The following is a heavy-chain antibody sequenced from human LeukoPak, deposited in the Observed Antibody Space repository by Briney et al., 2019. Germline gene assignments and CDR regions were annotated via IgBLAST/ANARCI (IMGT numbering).Heavy chain of an antibody. CDR3: TRVGLTSGSYFSFDY. Sequence: GVSLRLSCAASGFTFSSYWMHWVRQAPGKGLVWVSRINSDGSSTNYADSVKGRFTISRDNAKNTLYLQMNSLRVEDTAVYYCTRVGLTSGSYFSFDYWGQGTLVTVSS. D-gene: IGHD1-26*01. CDR2: INSDGSST. J-gene: IGHJ4*02. CDR1: GFTFSSYW. V-gene: IGHV3-74*01.